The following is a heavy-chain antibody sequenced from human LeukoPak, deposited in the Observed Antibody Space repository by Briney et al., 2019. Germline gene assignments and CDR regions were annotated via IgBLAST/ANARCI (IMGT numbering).Heavy chain of an antibody. Sequence: PGGSLRLSCAASGFSFSDYDMNWVRQAPGEGLEWVSYIGTSGSTIFYADPVKGRFTISRDNAKKSLYLQMNSLRAEDTAVYYCATEDVITNWGQGTLVTVSS. CDR3: ATEDVITN. J-gene: IGHJ4*02. CDR2: IGTSGSTI. V-gene: IGHV3-48*04. CDR1: GFSFSDYD. D-gene: IGHD2-21*01.